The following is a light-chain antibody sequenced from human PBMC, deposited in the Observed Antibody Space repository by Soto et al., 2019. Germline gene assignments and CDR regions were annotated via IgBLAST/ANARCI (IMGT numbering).Light chain of an antibody. Sequence: EIVMTQSPATLSVSPGERATLSCKASLTVSDNLAWYQQKPGQAPRLLIYGASTRATGIPARFSGSGSGTEFTLTISSLQSEDFAVNYCQQYSKWYTFGQGTKLEIQ. V-gene: IGKV3-15*01. J-gene: IGKJ2*01. CDR1: LTVSDN. CDR3: QQYSKWYT. CDR2: GAS.